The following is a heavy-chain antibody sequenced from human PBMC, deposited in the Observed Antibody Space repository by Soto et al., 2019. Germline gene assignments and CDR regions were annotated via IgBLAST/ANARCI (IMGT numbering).Heavy chain of an antibody. CDR2: IYYSGST. CDR1: GVSVSSGSYY. V-gene: IGHV4-61*01. D-gene: IGHD3-16*01. Sequence: PAETLSLTCTVSGVSVSSGSYYWSWIRQPPGKGLEWIGYIYYSGSTNYNPSLKSRVTISVDTSKNQFSLKLSSVTAADTAVYYCARDMIWWGQGTLVTVSS. J-gene: IGHJ4*02. CDR3: ARDMIW.